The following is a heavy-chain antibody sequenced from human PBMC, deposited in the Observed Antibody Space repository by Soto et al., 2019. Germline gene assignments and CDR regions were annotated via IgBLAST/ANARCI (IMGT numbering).Heavy chain of an antibody. V-gene: IGHV1-46*01. CDR1: GYPFTSSF. CDR2: INPSGGST. J-gene: IGHJ3*02. D-gene: IGHD6-13*01. CDR3: ARERVQQLVPADAFDI. Sequence: ASVKVSCKASGYPFTSSFISWVRQAPGQGLEWMGIINPSGGSTSYAQKFQGRVTMTRDTSTSTVYMELSSLRSEDTAVYYCARERVQQLVPADAFDIWG.